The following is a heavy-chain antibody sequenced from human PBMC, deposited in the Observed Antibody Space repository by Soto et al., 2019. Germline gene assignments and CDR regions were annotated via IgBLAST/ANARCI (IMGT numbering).Heavy chain of an antibody. D-gene: IGHD3-22*01. CDR3: ARGLALYYDSSGYYFPADAFDI. J-gene: IGHJ3*02. CDR2: ISYDGSNK. CDR1: GFTFSSYA. Sequence: GVSLRLSCAASGFTFSSYAMHWVRQAPGKGLEWVAVISYDGSNKYYADSVKGRFTISRDNSKNTLYLQMNSLRAEDTAVYYCARGLALYYDSSGYYFPADAFDIWGQGTMVTVSS. V-gene: IGHV3-30-3*01.